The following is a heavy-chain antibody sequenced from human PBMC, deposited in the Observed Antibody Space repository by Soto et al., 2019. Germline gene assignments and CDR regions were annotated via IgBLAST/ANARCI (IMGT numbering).Heavy chain of an antibody. Sequence: PGGSLRLSCAASGFSFSSYAMHWVRQAPGKGLEWVAVISFDGGSNHYADSVKGRFTISRDNSKNTLYLQMNSLRAEDTAVYYCLPPLPHCGGDCSFDYWGKGTLVTVSS. CDR1: GFSFSSYA. CDR3: LPPLPHCGGDCSFDY. CDR2: ISFDGGSN. D-gene: IGHD2-21*02. V-gene: IGHV3-30-3*01. J-gene: IGHJ4*02.